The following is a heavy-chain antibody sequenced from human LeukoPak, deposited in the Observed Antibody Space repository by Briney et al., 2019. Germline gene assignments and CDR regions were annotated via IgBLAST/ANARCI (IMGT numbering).Heavy chain of an antibody. V-gene: IGHV4-34*01. D-gene: IGHD3-3*01. CDR2: INHSGST. Sequence: PSETLSLTCAVYGRSFSGYCWSWIRQPPGKGLEWIGEINHSGSTNYNPSLKSRVTISVDTSKNQFSLKLSSVTAADTAVYYCARVIITIFGVVIPRFDYWGQGTLVTVSS. J-gene: IGHJ4*02. CDR3: ARVIITIFGVVIPRFDY. CDR1: GRSFSGYC.